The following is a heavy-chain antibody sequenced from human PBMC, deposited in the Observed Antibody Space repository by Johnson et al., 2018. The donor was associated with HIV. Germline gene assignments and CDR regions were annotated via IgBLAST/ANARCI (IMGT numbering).Heavy chain of an antibody. V-gene: IGHV3-7*03. D-gene: IGHD6-6*01. CDR1: GFTFSRYW. J-gene: IGHJ3*02. Sequence: VQLVESGGGLVQPGGSLRLSCAASGFTFSRYWMSWVRQAPGKGLEWVANIKQDGSEKNYVDSVKGRFPISRDNAKNSLYLQMNSLTAEDTAVYYCAKDRDSSSPNDAFDIWGQGTMVTVSS. CDR2: IKQDGSEK. CDR3: AKDRDSSSPNDAFDI.